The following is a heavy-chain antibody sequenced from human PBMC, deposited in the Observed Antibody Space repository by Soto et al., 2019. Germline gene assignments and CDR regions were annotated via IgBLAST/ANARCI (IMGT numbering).Heavy chain of an antibody. CDR3: ARGQVVASQL. Sequence: QRQLQESGSGLVKPSQTLSLTCAVSGGSISSGGYAWSCIRQPPGKSLGWIGYIYRIWSTYYNPTLKSRVTIAVDRSKHRFSLQLSSVTAAGTAVYYCARGQVVASQLWGQGTLVTVSS. V-gene: IGHV4-30-2*01. CDR2: IYRIWST. CDR1: GGSISSGGYA. J-gene: IGHJ4*02. D-gene: IGHD2-15*01.